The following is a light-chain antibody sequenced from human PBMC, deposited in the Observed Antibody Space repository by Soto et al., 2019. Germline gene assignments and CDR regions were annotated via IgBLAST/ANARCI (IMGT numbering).Light chain of an antibody. CDR2: EVN. J-gene: IGLJ3*02. V-gene: IGLV2-14*01. Sequence: QSALTPPASVSGSPGQSITISCTGTSSDVGAYNYVSWYRQYPGTAPKLLIYEVNNRPLGVSDRFSGSKSGNTASLTISGLQAEDEAAYYCCSYTATTTWVFGGGTKLTVL. CDR1: SSDVGAYNY. CDR3: CSYTATTTWV.